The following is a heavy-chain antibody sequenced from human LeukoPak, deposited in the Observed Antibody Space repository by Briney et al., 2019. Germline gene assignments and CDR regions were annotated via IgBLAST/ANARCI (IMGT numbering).Heavy chain of an antibody. J-gene: IGHJ4*02. CDR2: VSDRDGST. D-gene: IGHD1-26*01. Sequence: PGGSLRLSCVTSGFTFITYAMSWVRQAPGKGLEWVSTVSDRDGSTHYADSVKGRFTISRDSSKNTLFLQMNSLRAEDTAVYYCAKVRYSGSYWDSWSQGILVTVSS. V-gene: IGHV3-23*01. CDR3: AKVRYSGSYWDS. CDR1: GFTFITYA.